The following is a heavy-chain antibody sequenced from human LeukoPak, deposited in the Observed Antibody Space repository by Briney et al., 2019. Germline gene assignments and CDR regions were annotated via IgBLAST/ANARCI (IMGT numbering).Heavy chain of an antibody. CDR3: ARGYYQDC. D-gene: IGHD2-2*01. V-gene: IGHV3-21*01. CDR1: GFTFSSYS. J-gene: IGHJ4*02. CDR2: ISSSSSYI. Sequence: GGSLRLSCAASGFTFSSYSMNWVRQAPGKGLEWVSSISSSSSYIYHADSVKGRFTISRDNAKNSLYLQMNSLRAEDTAVYYCARGYYQDCWGQGTLVTVSS.